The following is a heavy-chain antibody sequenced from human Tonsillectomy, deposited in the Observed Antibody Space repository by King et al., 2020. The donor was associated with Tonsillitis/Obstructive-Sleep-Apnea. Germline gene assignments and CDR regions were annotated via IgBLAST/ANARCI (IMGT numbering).Heavy chain of an antibody. CDR3: ARLDLEWFHFFDY. D-gene: IGHD3-3*01. Sequence: QVQLVESGGGLVKPGGSLRLSCAASGFTFSDYYMSWVRQAPGKGLEWVSYISSSGSAIYYADSVKGRFTISRDNAKKSLYLQMNSLRAEDTAVYYCARLDLEWFHFFDYWGQGTLVTVSS. CDR1: GFTFSDYY. J-gene: IGHJ4*02. V-gene: IGHV3-11*01. CDR2: ISSSGSAI.